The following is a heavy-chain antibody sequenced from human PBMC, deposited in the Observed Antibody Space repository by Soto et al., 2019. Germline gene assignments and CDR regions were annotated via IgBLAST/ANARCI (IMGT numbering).Heavy chain of an antibody. CDR3: ARQGSGSEYPQYFYYGMDV. D-gene: IGHD5-12*01. Sequence: VELVQSGAEVEKPGAAVRISCKTSGYTFTAYYIHWARQAPGQGLEWMGWINPNSGVANYAQNFQGRVTMTRDTSISTVYMELTKMRSEDTTIYYCARQGSGSEYPQYFYYGMDVWGQGTTAAASS. J-gene: IGHJ6*02. V-gene: IGHV1-2*02. CDR2: INPNSGVA. CDR1: GYTFTAYY.